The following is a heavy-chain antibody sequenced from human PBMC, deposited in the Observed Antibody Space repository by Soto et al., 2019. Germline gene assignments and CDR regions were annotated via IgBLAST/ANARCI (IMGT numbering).Heavy chain of an antibody. Sequence: QVQLVQSGAEVKKPGASVKVSCKASGYTFTSYAMHWVRQAPGQRLEWMGWINAGNGNTKYSQKFQGRVTITRDTSASTAYMELSSLRSEDRAVYSCAGSIVVVTTLDYWGQGTLVTVSS. CDR2: INAGNGNT. D-gene: IGHD2-21*02. CDR3: AGSIVVVTTLDY. CDR1: GYTFTSYA. J-gene: IGHJ4*02. V-gene: IGHV1-3*01.